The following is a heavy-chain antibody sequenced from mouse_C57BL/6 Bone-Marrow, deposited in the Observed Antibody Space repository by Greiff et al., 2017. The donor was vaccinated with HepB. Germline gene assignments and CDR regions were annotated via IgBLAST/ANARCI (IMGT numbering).Heavy chain of an antibody. V-gene: IGHV3-6*01. D-gene: IGHD1-1*01. CDR3: ARDLLLRYFDY. CDR2: ISYDGSN. Sequence: EVKLMESGPGLVKPSQSLSLTCSVTGYSITSGYYWNWIRQFPGNKLEWMGYISYDGSNNYNPSLKNRISITRDTSKNQFFLKLNSVTTEDTATYYCARDLLLRYFDYWGQGTTLTVSS. J-gene: IGHJ2*01. CDR1: GYSITSGYY.